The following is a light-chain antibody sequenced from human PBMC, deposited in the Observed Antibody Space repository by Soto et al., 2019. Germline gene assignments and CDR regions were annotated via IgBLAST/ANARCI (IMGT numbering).Light chain of an antibody. Sequence: PGARATLSCRASQSVSSNYLAWYQQKPGQAPRLLIYGASSRATGNPDRFSGSGSGTDFTLTINRVEPEDFAVYYCQQYGSSRWTFGQGTKVEIK. CDR3: QQYGSSRWT. CDR2: GAS. CDR1: QSVSSNY. V-gene: IGKV3-20*01. J-gene: IGKJ1*01.